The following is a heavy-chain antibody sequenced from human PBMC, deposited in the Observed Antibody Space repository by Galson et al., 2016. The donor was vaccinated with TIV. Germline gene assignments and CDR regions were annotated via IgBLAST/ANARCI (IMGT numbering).Heavy chain of an antibody. Sequence: SETLSLTCTVSGDSISSSYWSWIRQPPGKGLEWIGFISSSGFSNYNPTLKSRVTMSVDASKKQISLRLSSVTAADPAVYFCANDYGAGYFDHWGQGAVVTVSS. CDR1: GDSISSSY. D-gene: IGHD4-17*01. CDR3: ANDYGAGYFDH. V-gene: IGHV4-4*08. J-gene: IGHJ4*02. CDR2: ISSSGFS.